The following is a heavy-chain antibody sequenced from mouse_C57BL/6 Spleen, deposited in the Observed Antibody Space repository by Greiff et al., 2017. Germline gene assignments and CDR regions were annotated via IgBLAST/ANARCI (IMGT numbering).Heavy chain of an antibody. CDR3: ARSATGKDFDY. Sequence: QVHVKQPGAELVKPGASVKLSCKASGYTFTSYWMQWVKQRPGQGLEWIGEIEPSDSYTNYNQKFKGKATLTVDTSSSTAYMQLSSLTSEDSAVYYCARSATGKDFDYWGQGTTLTVSS. V-gene: IGHV1-50*01. J-gene: IGHJ2*01. CDR2: IEPSDSYT. D-gene: IGHD4-1*01. CDR1: GYTFTSYW.